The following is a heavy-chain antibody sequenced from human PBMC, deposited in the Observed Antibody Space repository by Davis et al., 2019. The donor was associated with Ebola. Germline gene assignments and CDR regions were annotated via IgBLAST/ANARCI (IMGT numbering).Heavy chain of an antibody. CDR3: ARRSVSTTSLYCSSTSCYWYFDL. CDR2: IDPSDSYT. CDR1: GYSFTSYW. V-gene: IGHV5-10-1*01. J-gene: IGHJ2*01. D-gene: IGHD2-2*01. Sequence: GESLKISCKGSGYSFTSYWISWVRQMPGKGLEWLWRIDPSDSYTNYSPSFQGYVTISADKSISTAYLQWSSLKASDTAMYYCARRSVSTTSLYCSSTSCYWYFDLWGRGTLVTVSS.